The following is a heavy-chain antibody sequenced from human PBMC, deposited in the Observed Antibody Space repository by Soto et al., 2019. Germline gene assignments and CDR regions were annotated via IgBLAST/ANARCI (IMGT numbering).Heavy chain of an antibody. V-gene: IGHV4-31*03. CDR1: GASVSTGVYY. J-gene: IGHJ4*02. Sequence: QVQLYESGPEMVQPSQTLSLSCTVSGASVSTGVYYWTWIRQHPGKGLEWIGYIDNSGSTYYNPSLTGRVDISVDTSKNQFSLRLRSLTAADTAFYYCAGAVSDFDVRRYRTSYFDQWGQGILVTVSS. D-gene: IGHD2-21*02. CDR3: AGAVSDFDVRRYRTSYFDQ. CDR2: IDNSGST.